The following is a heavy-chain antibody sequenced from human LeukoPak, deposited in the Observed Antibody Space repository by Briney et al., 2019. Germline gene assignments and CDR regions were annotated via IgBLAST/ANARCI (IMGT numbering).Heavy chain of an antibody. D-gene: IGHD3-22*01. Sequence: GRSLRLSCAASGFTFDDYAMHWVRQAPGKGLEWVSGISWNSGSIGYADSVKGRFTISRDNSKNTLYLQMNSLRAEDTAVYYCARDHYDSSGYFDYWGQGTLVTVSS. CDR3: ARDHYDSSGYFDY. J-gene: IGHJ4*02. CDR1: GFTFDDYA. CDR2: ISWNSGSI. V-gene: IGHV3-9*01.